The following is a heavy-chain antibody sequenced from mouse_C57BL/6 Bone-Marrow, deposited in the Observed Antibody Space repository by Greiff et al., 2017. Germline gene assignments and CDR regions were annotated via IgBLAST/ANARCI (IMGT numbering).Heavy chain of an antibody. CDR1: GYTFTSYG. D-gene: IGHD1-1*01. CDR3: ARDGSSSYYFDY. Sequence: VKVVESGAELARPGASVKLSCKASGYTFTSYGISWVKQRTGQGLEWIGEIYPRSGNTYYNEKFKGKATLTADKSSSTAYMELRSLTSEDSAVDFCARDGSSSYYFDYGGQGTTLTVSS. CDR2: IYPRSGNT. V-gene: IGHV1-81*01. J-gene: IGHJ2*01.